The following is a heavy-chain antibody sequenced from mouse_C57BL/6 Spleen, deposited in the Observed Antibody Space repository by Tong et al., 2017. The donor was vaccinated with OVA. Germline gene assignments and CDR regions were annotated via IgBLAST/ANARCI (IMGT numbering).Heavy chain of an antibody. CDR1: GFTFSDYG. Sequence: EVQLQESGGGLVKPGGSLKLSCAASGFTFSDYGMHWVRQAPEKGLEWVAYISSGGDYIYYADTVKGRFTISRDNARNTLYLQMSSLKSEDTAMYYCTRAPAMDYWGQGTSVTVSS. V-gene: IGHV5-17*03. CDR2: ISSGGDYI. CDR3: TRAPAMDY. J-gene: IGHJ4*01.